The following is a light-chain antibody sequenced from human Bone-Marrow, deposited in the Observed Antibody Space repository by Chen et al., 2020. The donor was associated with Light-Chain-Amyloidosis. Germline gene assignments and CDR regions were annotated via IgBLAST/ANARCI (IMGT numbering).Light chain of an antibody. J-gene: IGLJ3*02. V-gene: IGLV3-21*02. Sequence: SYVLTQPSSVSVAPGQSATIACGGKNIGSTSVHWYQQTPGQAPLLVVYDDSDRPSGMPARLSVSNSGNTATLTISRVEAGDEADYYCQVWDRSSDRPVFGGGTKLTVL. CDR2: DDS. CDR1: NIGSTS. CDR3: QVWDRSSDRPV.